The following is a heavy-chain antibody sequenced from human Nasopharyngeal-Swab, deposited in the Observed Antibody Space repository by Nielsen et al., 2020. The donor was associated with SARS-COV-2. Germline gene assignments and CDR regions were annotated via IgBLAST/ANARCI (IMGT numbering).Heavy chain of an antibody. CDR2: INSDGSST. V-gene: IGHV3-74*01. D-gene: IGHD5-24*01. J-gene: IGHJ6*02. Sequence: WIRQPPGKGLVWVSRINSDGSSTSYADSVKGRFTISGDNAKNTLYLQMNSLRAEDTAVYYCTRGANGYNFGYYYYGMDVWGQGTTVTVSS. CDR3: TRGANGYNFGYYYYGMDV.